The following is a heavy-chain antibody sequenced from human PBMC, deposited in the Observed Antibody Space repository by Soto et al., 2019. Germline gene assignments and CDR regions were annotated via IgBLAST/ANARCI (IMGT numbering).Heavy chain of an antibody. J-gene: IGHJ6*02. D-gene: IGHD1-26*01. V-gene: IGHV4-34*01. CDR3: ARGEAQGGTYGMDV. CDR1: GGSFSGYY. CDR2: INHSGST. Sequence: QVQLQQWGAGLLKPSETLSLTCAVYGGSFSGYYWSWIRQPPGKGLEWIGEINHSGSTNYNPSLKSRVTISVDTSKNQFSLKLSSVTAADTAVYYCARGEAQGGTYGMDVWGQGTTVTVSS.